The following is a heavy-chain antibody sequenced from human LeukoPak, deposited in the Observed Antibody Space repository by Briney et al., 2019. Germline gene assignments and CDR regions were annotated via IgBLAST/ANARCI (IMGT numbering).Heavy chain of an antibody. CDR2: IRGSGGST. J-gene: IGHJ6*02. Sequence: GGSLRLSCAASGFTFSSYAMSWVRKAPGKGLEWVSAIRGSGGSTYYADSVKGRFTISRDNSKNTLYLQMNSLRVEDTAVYYCAKFDFWSGYYSSHDYYYGMDVWGQGTTVTVSS. D-gene: IGHD3-3*01. CDR3: AKFDFWSGYYSSHDYYYGMDV. V-gene: IGHV3-23*01. CDR1: GFTFSSYA.